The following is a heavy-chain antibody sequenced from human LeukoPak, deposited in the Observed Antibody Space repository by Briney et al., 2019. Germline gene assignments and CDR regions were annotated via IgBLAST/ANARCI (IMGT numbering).Heavy chain of an antibody. CDR1: GFTFDDYA. J-gene: IGHJ6*02. Sequence: PGRSLRLSCAASGFTFDDYAMHWVRQGPGKGLEWVSGISWNSGSIGYADSVKGRFTISGDNAKNSLYLQMNSLRTEDTALYYCAKDGTPYDFWSGYYSGMDVWGQGTTVTVSS. CDR3: AKDGTPYDFWSGYYSGMDV. CDR2: ISWNSGSI. V-gene: IGHV3-9*01. D-gene: IGHD3-3*01.